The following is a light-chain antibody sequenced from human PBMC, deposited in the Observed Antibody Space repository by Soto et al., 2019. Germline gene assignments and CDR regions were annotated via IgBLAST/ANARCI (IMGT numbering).Light chain of an antibody. V-gene: IGKV1-33*01. CDR3: QQHNTVPLT. CDR1: QDISNY. CDR2: DTS. Sequence: DIEMTQSPSSLSASVGDRVIITCQASQDISNYLNWYQEKPGRVPKLLIYDTSNLQTGVPSRCSGSGSGTDFTFTITNLQPEDIATYYCQQHNTVPLTFGGGTKVEIK. J-gene: IGKJ4*01.